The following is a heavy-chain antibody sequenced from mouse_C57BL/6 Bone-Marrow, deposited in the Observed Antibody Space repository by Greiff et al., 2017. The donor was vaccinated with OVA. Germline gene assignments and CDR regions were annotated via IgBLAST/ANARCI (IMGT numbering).Heavy chain of an antibody. CDR2: LSTGGGST. V-gene: IGHV5-12*01. D-gene: IGHD1-1*01. J-gene: IGHJ4*01. Sequence: EVKLMESGGGLVQPGGSLKLSCAASGFTFSGYYMYLVRQTPEKRLEWVAYLSTGGGSTYYTDTLKGRVTISRDNAKNTLYLQMSRLTAEDTAMYYCARQYYYYAMDYWGQGTSVTVSS. CDR3: ARQYYYYAMDY. CDR1: GFTFSGYY.